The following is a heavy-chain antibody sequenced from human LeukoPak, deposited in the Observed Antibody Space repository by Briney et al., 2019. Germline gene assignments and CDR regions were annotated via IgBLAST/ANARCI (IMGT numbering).Heavy chain of an antibody. V-gene: IGHV1-8*01. J-gene: IGHJ4*02. CDR1: GYTFTNYD. D-gene: IGHD2-2*01. CDR2: MNPNSGNT. Sequence: ASVKVSCKASGYTFTNYDINWMRQATGQGLEWMGWMNPNSGNTGYAQKFQDRVTMTRNTSISTAYMELSSLRSEDTAFYYCARVNCSSTSCRSKFLDYWGQGTLVTVSS. CDR3: ARVNCSSTSCRSKFLDY.